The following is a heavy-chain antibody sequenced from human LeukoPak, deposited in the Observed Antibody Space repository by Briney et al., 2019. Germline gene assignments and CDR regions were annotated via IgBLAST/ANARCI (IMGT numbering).Heavy chain of an antibody. J-gene: IGHJ6*03. Sequence: GGSLRLSCVASGFTFRGYGMHWVRQAPGKGLEWLSLLWYDGSNEYYADSVKGRFTISRDNSKNTLYLQMNSLRAEDTAVYFCAKGMTTGPISVYHYMDVWGKGTTVTVSS. CDR1: GFTFRGYG. V-gene: IGHV3-33*06. D-gene: IGHD4-17*01. CDR2: LWYDGSNE. CDR3: AKGMTTGPISVYHYMDV.